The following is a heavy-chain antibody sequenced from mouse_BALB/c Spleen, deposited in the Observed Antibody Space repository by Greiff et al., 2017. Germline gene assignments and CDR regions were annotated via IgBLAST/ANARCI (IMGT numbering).Heavy chain of an antibody. D-gene: IGHD2-1*01. CDR1: GFNIKDYY. Sequence: VQLKESGAELVRSGASVKLSCTASGFNIKDYYMHWVKQRPEQGLEWIGWIDPENGDTEYAPKFQGKATMTADTSSNTAYLQLSSLTSEDTAVYYCNAGVYGNPFAYWGQGTLVTVSA. J-gene: IGHJ3*01. CDR3: NAGVYGNPFAY. V-gene: IGHV14-4*02. CDR2: IDPENGDT.